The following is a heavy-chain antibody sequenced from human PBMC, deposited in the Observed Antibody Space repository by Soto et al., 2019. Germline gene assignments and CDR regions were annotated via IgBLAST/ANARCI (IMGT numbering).Heavy chain of an antibody. CDR1: GFTVSSNY. V-gene: IGHV3-66*01. CDR3: ARGYGDYDYYFDY. D-gene: IGHD4-17*01. CDR2: IYSGGST. J-gene: IGHJ4*02. Sequence: EVQLVESGGGLVQPGGSLRLSCAASGFTVSSNYMSWVRQAPGKGLEWVSVIYSGGSTYYADSVKGRFTISRDNSKHPLYLQMNSLRAEDTAVYYCARGYGDYDYYFDYWGQGTLVTVSS.